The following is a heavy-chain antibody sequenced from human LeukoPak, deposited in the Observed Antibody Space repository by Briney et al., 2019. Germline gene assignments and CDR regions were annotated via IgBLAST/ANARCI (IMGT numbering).Heavy chain of an antibody. J-gene: IGHJ5*02. Sequence: SVKVSCKASGYTFTSYGISWVRQAPGQGLEWMGGIIPIFGTANYAQKFQGRVTITADESTSTAYMELSSLRSEDTAVYYCARVNYYDSSGYLISPWGQGTLVTVSS. CDR1: GYTFTSYG. V-gene: IGHV1-69*13. D-gene: IGHD3-22*01. CDR2: IIPIFGTA. CDR3: ARVNYYDSSGYLISP.